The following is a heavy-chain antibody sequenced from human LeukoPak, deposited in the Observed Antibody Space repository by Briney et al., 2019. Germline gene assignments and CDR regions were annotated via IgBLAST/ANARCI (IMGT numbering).Heavy chain of an antibody. Sequence: PSETLSLTCIVSGGSISSGDYFWSWIRQHPGKGLEWIGYIYYSGSTYYNPSLKSRVAISVDTSKNQFSLTVSSVTAADTAVYYCTRDVPRSSDYPDNWGQGTLVTVSS. CDR1: GGSISSGDYF. J-gene: IGHJ4*02. D-gene: IGHD3-22*01. CDR3: TRDVPRSSDYPDN. CDR2: IYYSGST. V-gene: IGHV4-31*03.